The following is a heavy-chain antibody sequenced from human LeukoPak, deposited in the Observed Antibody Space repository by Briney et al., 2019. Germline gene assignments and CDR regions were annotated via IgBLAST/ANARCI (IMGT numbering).Heavy chain of an antibody. J-gene: IGHJ6*04. D-gene: IGHD3-10*01. CDR2: ISASGGST. CDR1: GFPFSSYA. CDR3: AKASAGSGRALYYYGMDG. Sequence: QPGGSLRLSCAASGFPFSSYAMTWVRQAPRKGLEWVSAISASGGSTYYADSVRGHFTISRNNPRNPLYLQINSLRAEDTAVYYWAKASAGSGRALYYYGMDGWAKGPRSPSPQ. V-gene: IGHV3-23*01.